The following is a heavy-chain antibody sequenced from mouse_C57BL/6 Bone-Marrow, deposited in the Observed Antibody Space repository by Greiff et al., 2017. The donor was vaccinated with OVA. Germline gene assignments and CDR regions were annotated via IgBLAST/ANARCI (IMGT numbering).Heavy chain of an antibody. CDR1: GYTFTDYY. Sequence: EVQLQQSGPELVKPGASVKISCKASGYTFTDYYMNWVKQSHGKSLEWIGDINPNNGGTSYNQKFKGKATLTVDKSSSTAYMELRSLTSEDSAVYYCARERGLGDYYAMDYWGQGTSVTVSS. J-gene: IGHJ4*01. V-gene: IGHV1-26*01. CDR2: INPNNGGT. CDR3: ARERGLGDYYAMDY. D-gene: IGHD2-4*01.